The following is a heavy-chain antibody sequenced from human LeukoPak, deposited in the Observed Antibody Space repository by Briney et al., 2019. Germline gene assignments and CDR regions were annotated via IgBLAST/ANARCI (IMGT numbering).Heavy chain of an antibody. CDR3: ASPYSSGRGEWAD. Sequence: ASVKVSCKASGGTFSSYAISWVRQAPGQGLEWMGGIIPIFGTANYAQKFQGRVTITTDESTSTAYMELSSLRSEDTAVYYCASPYSSGRGEWADWGQGTLVTASS. D-gene: IGHD6-25*01. V-gene: IGHV1-69*05. J-gene: IGHJ4*02. CDR1: GGTFSSYA. CDR2: IIPIFGTA.